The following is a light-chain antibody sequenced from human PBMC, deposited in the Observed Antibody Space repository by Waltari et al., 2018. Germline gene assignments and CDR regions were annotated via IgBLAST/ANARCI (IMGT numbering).Light chain of an antibody. V-gene: IGLV2-14*03. CDR1: NSDVGIYNY. Sequence: QSALTQPASVSGSPGQSITISCTGSNSDVGIYNYVSWYQQNPGKAPKLVIHDVSSRPSGASYRFSGSKSGNTASLTISGLQAEDEADYYCSSYATSDVVVFGGGTKVTVL. CDR2: DVS. J-gene: IGLJ2*01. CDR3: SSYATSDVVV.